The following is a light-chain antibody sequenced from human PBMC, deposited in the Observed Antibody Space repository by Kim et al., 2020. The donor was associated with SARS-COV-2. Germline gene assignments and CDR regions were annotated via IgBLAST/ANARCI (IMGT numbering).Light chain of an antibody. Sequence: APGEEATLPGRASQGVRSYLAWYQQKPGQAPRLLIYDASNRATGIPARFSGSGSGTDFTLTISSLEPEDFAVYYCQQRSNWPKLTFGGGTKVDIK. J-gene: IGKJ4*01. V-gene: IGKV3-11*01. CDR2: DAS. CDR3: QQRSNWPKLT. CDR1: QGVRSY.